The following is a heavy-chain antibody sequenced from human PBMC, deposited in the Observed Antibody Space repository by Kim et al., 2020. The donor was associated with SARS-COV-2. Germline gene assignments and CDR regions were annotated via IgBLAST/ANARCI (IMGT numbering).Heavy chain of an antibody. CDR3: ARDGDLYSSGKDAFDI. V-gene: IGHV3-7*01. J-gene: IGHJ3*02. CDR2: IKQDGNQK. D-gene: IGHD6-19*01. CDR1: GFTFSSFW. Sequence: GGSLRLSCAASGFTFSSFWMTWVRQAPGKGLEWVANIKQDGNQKYYVDSVKGRFTISRDNAKNSLYLQMNSLRAEDTAVYYCARDGDLYSSGKDAFDIWG.